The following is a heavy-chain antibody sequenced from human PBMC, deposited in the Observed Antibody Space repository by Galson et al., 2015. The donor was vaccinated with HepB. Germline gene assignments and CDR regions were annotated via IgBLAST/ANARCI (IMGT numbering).Heavy chain of an antibody. D-gene: IGHD6-19*01. J-gene: IGHJ4*02. CDR1: GFSLGDSS. V-gene: IGHV3-49*03. CDR2: IRSRAYGGAA. CDR3: ARMNWFRNGWIVHYYFDS. Sequence: SLRLSCANSGFSLGDSSVSWFRQAPGKGLEWVAFIRSRAYGGAAEYAASVAGRFTISRDDSKRFAFLRMSNLRTEDTAVYYCARMNWFRNGWIVHYYFDSWGQGTLVTVSS.